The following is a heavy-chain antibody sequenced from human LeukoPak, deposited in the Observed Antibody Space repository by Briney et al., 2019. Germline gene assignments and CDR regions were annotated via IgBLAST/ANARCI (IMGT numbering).Heavy chain of an antibody. J-gene: IGHJ4*02. CDR1: GYTFTSYG. CDR2: ISAYNGNT. CDR3: ARDLRPRTSDY. V-gene: IGHV1-18*01. D-gene: IGHD1-7*01. Sequence: GASVKVSCKASGYTFTSYGISWVRQAPGQGLEWMGWISAYNGNTNYAQKLQGRVTMTTDTSTSTACMELRSLRSDDTAVYYCARDLRPRTSDYWGQGTLVTVSS.